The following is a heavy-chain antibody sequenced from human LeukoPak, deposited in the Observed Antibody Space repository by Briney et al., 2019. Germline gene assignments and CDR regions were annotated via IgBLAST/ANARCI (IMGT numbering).Heavy chain of an antibody. Sequence: AGGSLRLSCAASGFTFSDYGMNWVRQAPGKGLEWVSYISTSDSYIYYADSVKGRFTISRDNPKNTLSLQMHSLRGDDTAVYYCATGLPASGTGYFDYWGQGVLVTVSS. CDR2: ISTSDSYI. CDR3: ATGLPASGTGYFDY. D-gene: IGHD6-13*01. J-gene: IGHJ4*02. CDR1: GFTFSDYG. V-gene: IGHV3-21*06.